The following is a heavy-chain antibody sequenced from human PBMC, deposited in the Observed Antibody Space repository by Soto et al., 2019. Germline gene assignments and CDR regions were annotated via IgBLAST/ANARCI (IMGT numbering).Heavy chain of an antibody. CDR3: ARSLGSSRWYDY. D-gene: IGHD6-13*01. J-gene: IGHJ4*02. V-gene: IGHV1-18*01. CDR2: ISAYNGNT. CDR1: GYTFSSYG. Sequence: ASVKVSCKASGYTFSSYGISWVRQAPGQGLQWVGWISAYNGNTNYAQKLQGRVTMTRDTSTTTAYMELRSLRSDDTAVYYCARSLGSSRWYDYWGQGTLVTFSS.